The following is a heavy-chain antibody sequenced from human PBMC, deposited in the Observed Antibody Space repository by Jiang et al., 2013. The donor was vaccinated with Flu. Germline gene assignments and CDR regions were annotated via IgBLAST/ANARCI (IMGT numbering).Heavy chain of an antibody. V-gene: IGHV4-59*01. D-gene: IGHD2-8*01. Sequence: LLKPSETLSLTCTVSGGSISSYYWSWIRQPPGKGLEWIGYIYYSGSTNYNPSLKSRVTISVDTSKNQFSLKLSSVTAADTAVYYCARNGQKSYYYYGLDVWGQGTTVTVSS. CDR1: GGSISSYY. CDR2: IYYSGST. CDR3: ARNGQKSYYYYGLDV. J-gene: IGHJ6*02.